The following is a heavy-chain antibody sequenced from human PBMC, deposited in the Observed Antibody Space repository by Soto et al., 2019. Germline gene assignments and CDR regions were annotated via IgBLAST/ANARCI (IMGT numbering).Heavy chain of an antibody. CDR3: ARRGKYSSSSVYYCGMDV. D-gene: IGHD6-6*01. V-gene: IGHV4-38-2*01. J-gene: IGHJ6*02. Sequence: PXETLSLTCAVSGYSISSGYYWCWIRQPPGKGLEWIGSIYHSGSTYYNPSLKSRVTISVDTSKNQFSLKLSSVTAADTAVYYCARRGKYSSSSVYYCGMDVWGQGTTVTVSS. CDR1: GYSISSGYY. CDR2: IYHSGST.